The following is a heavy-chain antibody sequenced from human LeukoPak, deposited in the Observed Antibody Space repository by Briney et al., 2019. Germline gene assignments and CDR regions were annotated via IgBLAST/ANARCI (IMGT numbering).Heavy chain of an antibody. J-gene: IGHJ4*02. Sequence: GGPLRLSCAASGFTFSSYSMNWVRQAPGKGLEWVSYISSSSSTIYYADSVKGRFTISRDNAKNSLYLQMNSLRAEDTAVYYCAREGSIAAAGILFDYWGQGTLVTVSS. CDR2: ISSSSSTI. CDR1: GFTFSSYS. V-gene: IGHV3-48*04. CDR3: AREGSIAAAGILFDY. D-gene: IGHD6-13*01.